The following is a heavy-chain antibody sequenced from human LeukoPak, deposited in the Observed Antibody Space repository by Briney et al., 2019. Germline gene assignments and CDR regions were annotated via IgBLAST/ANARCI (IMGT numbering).Heavy chain of an antibody. D-gene: IGHD1-26*01. V-gene: IGHV4-4*07. J-gene: IGHJ4*02. CDR3: ARSRVIGASPYYCDY. CDR1: GGSIRTYS. CDR2: IYSSGST. Sequence: SETLSLTCTVSGGSIRTYSWSWIRQPAGKGLEWIGRIYSSGSTNYNPSLQSRVTISVDTSKNQFSVKLSSVTAADTAVYYCARSRVIGASPYYCDYWGQGTLVTVSS.